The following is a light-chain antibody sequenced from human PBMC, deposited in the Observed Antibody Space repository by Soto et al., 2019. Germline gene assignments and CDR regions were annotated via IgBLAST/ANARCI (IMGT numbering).Light chain of an antibody. CDR1: QSIDSW. CDR3: QNYNSYSRT. CDR2: KAS. J-gene: IGKJ1*01. V-gene: IGKV1-5*03. Sequence: DIQMTQSPSTLSASIGDRVTITCRASQSIDSWLAWYQQKPGKAPKLLIYKASSLQTGVPSRFSGSGSGTEFTLTISSLQPDDIATYYCQNYNSYSRTFGQGTKV.